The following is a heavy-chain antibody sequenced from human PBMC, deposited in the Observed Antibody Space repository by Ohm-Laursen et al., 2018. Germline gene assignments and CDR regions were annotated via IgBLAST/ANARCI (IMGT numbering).Heavy chain of an antibody. Sequence: SDTLSLTCTVSGRSISNYYWSWIRQPPGKGLEWIGYIYYRGSTNYNPSLKSRVPMSVDTSKNQFSLKLNTLTAADTAVYYCASIAVAGTDYWGQGTLVTVSA. J-gene: IGHJ4*02. CDR2: IYYRGST. V-gene: IGHV4-59*07. D-gene: IGHD6-19*01. CDR1: GRSISNYY. CDR3: ASIAVAGTDY.